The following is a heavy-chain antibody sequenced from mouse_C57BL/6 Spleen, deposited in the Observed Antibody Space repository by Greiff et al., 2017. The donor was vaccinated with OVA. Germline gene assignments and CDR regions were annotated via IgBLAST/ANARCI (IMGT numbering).Heavy chain of an antibody. CDR3: ARYDYHYVDY. J-gene: IGHJ2*01. CDR1: GFTFSDYY. Sequence: DVHLVESEGGLVQPGSSMKLSCTASGFTFSDYYMAWVRQVPEKGLEWVANINYDGSSTYYLDSLKSRFIISRDNAKNILYLQMSSLKSEDTATYYCARYDYHYVDYWGQGTTLTVSS. CDR2: INYDGSST. D-gene: IGHD2-4*01. V-gene: IGHV5-16*01.